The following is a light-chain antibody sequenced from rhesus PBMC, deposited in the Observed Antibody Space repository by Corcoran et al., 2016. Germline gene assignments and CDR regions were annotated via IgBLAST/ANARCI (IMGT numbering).Light chain of an antibody. CDR1: QGSSSY. Sequence: IQMTQSPCSLSASVGDTVTSTWRERQGSSSYVAWYQKKPGKALKLRIYQATTLQSGVPSRFRGSGSGTDFTLTLISLQPEDFVTCYCQRHISYPLAFGGGTKVEIK. CDR2: QAT. J-gene: IGKJ4*01. CDR3: QRHISYPLA. V-gene: IGKV1-25*01.